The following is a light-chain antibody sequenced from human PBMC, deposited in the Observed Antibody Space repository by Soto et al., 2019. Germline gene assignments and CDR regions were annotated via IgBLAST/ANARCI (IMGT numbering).Light chain of an antibody. CDR1: QNVSSY. V-gene: IGKV3-15*01. CDR2: GAS. J-gene: IGKJ1*01. CDR3: QQYNSYSRT. Sequence: DILMTQSPATLSASLGDRATLSCRASQNVSSYLDWYQQKPGQAPKLLIYGASTRATGIPARFSGSGSGTDFTFTISRLEPDDFATYYCQQYNSYSRTFGQGTKVDIK.